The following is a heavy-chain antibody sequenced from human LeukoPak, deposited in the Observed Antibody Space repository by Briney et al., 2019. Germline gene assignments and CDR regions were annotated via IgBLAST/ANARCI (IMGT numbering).Heavy chain of an antibody. D-gene: IGHD2-15*01. CDR2: IWYDGSNK. CDR1: GFTFSSYE. V-gene: IGHV3-33*08. CDR3: ARAGGPLGYCSGGSCLDY. J-gene: IGHJ4*02. Sequence: GGSLRLSCAASGFTFSSYEMNWVRQAPGKGLEWVAVIWYDGSNKYYADSVKGRFTISRDNSKNTLYLQMNSLRAEDTAVYYCARAGGPLGYCSGGSCLDYWGQGTLVTVSS.